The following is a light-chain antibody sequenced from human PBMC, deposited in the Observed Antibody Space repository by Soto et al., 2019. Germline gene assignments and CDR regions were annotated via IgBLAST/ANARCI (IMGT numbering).Light chain of an antibody. Sequence: QSALTQPPSASGSPGQSITISCTGTSSDVGSYNDVAWYQQKPGKAPKLMIYDVFKRPSGVPDRFSGSKSGNTASLTVSGLRAEDEADYHCSSYAGNDKLIFGGGTQLTVL. CDR3: SSYAGNDKLI. V-gene: IGLV2-8*01. CDR2: DVF. CDR1: SSDVGSYND. J-gene: IGLJ2*01.